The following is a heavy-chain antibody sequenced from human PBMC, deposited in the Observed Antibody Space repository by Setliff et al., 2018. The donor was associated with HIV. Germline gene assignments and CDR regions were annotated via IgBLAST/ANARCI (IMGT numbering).Heavy chain of an antibody. Sequence: SETLSLTCAVYGGSFSGYYWSWVRQPPGKGLEWIGEINHSGRNNCSPSLKSRVTISVDTSKNQFSLKLRSVTAADTAVYYCARGVIVVPAALDYYYMEVWGKGTTVTVSS. J-gene: IGHJ6*03. CDR3: ARGVIVVPAALDYYYMEV. V-gene: IGHV4-34*01. D-gene: IGHD2-2*01. CDR2: INHSGRN. CDR1: GGSFSGYY.